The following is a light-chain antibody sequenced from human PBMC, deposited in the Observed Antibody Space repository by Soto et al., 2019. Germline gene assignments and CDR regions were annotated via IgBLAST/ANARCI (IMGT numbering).Light chain of an antibody. CDR1: SSIIGAGYD. Sequence: QSALTQPPSVSGAPGQRVTISCTGSSSIIGAGYDVHWYQQLPGTAPKLLIYGNTNRPSGVPDRFSGSKSGTSASLAITGLQAEDEADYYCQSYDSSLSGWVFGGGTKLTVL. CDR3: QSYDSSLSGWV. J-gene: IGLJ3*02. CDR2: GNT. V-gene: IGLV1-40*01.